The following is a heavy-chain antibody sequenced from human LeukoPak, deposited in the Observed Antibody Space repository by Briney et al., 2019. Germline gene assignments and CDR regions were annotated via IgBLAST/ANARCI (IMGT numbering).Heavy chain of an antibody. V-gene: IGHV3-21*01. Sequence: PGGSLRLSCAASGFTFSSYSMNWVRQAPGKGLEWVSSISSSSSYIYYADSVKGRFTISRDNAKNSLYLQMNSLRAEDTAVYYCARDMVRFLEWSRWVGMDVWGQGTTVTVSS. J-gene: IGHJ6*02. CDR1: GFTFSSYS. CDR2: ISSSSSYI. CDR3: ARDMVRFLEWSRWVGMDV. D-gene: IGHD3-3*01.